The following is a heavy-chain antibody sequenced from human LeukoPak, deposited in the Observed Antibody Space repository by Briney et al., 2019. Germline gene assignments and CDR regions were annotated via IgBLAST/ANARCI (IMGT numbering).Heavy chain of an antibody. Sequence: GGSLRLSCAASGFTFSSYAMSWVRQAPGKGLEWVSAISTSGDRTYYADSVKGRFTISRDSSKNTLYMQMNSLRAEDTAVYYCAKDYLGSSYAFDVWGQETMVTVSS. J-gene: IGHJ3*01. CDR3: AKDYLGSSYAFDV. D-gene: IGHD6-13*01. V-gene: IGHV3-23*01. CDR2: ISTSGDRT. CDR1: GFTFSSYA.